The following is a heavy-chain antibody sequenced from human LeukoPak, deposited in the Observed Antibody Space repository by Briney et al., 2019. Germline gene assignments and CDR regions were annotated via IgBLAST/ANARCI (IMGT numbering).Heavy chain of an antibody. Sequence: TATLSLTCSVSGGSIRNYYWSWIRQPPGKGLEWIGYISYSGKTNYDPTLKSRLTISADLSTDQFSLKLTSVTGADTAVYYCARHSSWLYDFDYWGQGTLVSVS. V-gene: IGHV4-59*08. CDR3: ARHSSWLYDFDY. CDR1: GGSIRNYY. D-gene: IGHD6-13*01. CDR2: ISYSGKT. J-gene: IGHJ4*02.